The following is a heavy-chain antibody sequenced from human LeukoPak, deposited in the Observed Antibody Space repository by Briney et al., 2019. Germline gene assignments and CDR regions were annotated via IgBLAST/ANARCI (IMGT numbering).Heavy chain of an antibody. CDR2: IYSSGGT. V-gene: IGHV4-61*02. J-gene: IGHJ2*01. Sequence: SETLSLTCTVSGGSISSGNYYWSWIRQPAGKGLEWIGRIYSSGGTNYNPSLKGRVTISVDTSNNQFSLKLNSVTAADTAVYYCARRWFGESPGYGAWFFDLWGRGTLVTVSS. CDR3: ARRWFGESPGYGAWFFDL. CDR1: GGSISSGNYY. D-gene: IGHD3-10*01.